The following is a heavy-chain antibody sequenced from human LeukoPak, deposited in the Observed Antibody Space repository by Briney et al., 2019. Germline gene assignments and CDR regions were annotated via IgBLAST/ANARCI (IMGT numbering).Heavy chain of an antibody. CDR3: AKAPVDQLELAYYFDY. CDR2: ISGSGGST. Sequence: GGSLRLSCAAPGFTFSSYAMSWVRQAPGKGLEWVSAISGSGGSTYYADSVRGRFTISRDNSKNTLYLQMNSLRAEDTAVYYCAKAPVDQLELAYYFDYWGQGTLVTVSS. D-gene: IGHD1-7*01. V-gene: IGHV3-23*01. J-gene: IGHJ4*02. CDR1: GFTFSSYA.